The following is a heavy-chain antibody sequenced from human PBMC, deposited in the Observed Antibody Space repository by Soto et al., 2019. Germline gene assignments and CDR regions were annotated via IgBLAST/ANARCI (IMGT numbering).Heavy chain of an antibody. V-gene: IGHV4-4*02. CDR2: IHHSGSA. CDR3: ARDQGSHPGD. CDR1: GLSISSGDW. D-gene: IGHD6-13*01. Sequence: QVQLQESGPGLVRPSGTVSLTCAVSGLSISSGDWWSWVRQPPGKGLEWIGEIHHSGSANYNPSLKSRVTLSVVPSKDLFSLTLISVTAADTAXYYCARDQGSHPGDWGQGTLVSVSS. J-gene: IGHJ4*02.